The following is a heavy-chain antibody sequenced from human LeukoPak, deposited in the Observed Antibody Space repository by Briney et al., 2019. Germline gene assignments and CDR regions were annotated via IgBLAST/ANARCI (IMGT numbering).Heavy chain of an antibody. CDR3: ARDLTDIVATMGDY. V-gene: IGHV3-30*02. D-gene: IGHD5-12*01. J-gene: IGHJ4*02. CDR2: IRYDGSDK. Sequence: GGSLRLSCAASGFNFGGYGMHWVRQAPGKGLEWVAFIRYDGSDKYYADSVRGRFTISRDNAKNSLYLQMNSLRAEDTAVYYCARDLTDIVATMGDYWGQGTLVTVSS. CDR1: GFNFGGYG.